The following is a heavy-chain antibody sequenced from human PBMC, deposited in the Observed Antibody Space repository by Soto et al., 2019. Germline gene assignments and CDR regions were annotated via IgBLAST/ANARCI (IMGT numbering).Heavy chain of an antibody. CDR2: INAGNGNT. J-gene: IGHJ6*02. D-gene: IGHD3-10*01. CDR3: ARDLLWFGELAGSLYYYGMDV. Sequence: ASVKVSCKASGYTFTSYARHWVRQAPGQRLEWMGWINAGNGNTKYSQQFQGRVPITRDTSASTAYMELSSLRSGDTAVYYCARDLLWFGELAGSLYYYGMDVWGQGTTVTVSS. V-gene: IGHV1-3*01. CDR1: GYTFTSYA.